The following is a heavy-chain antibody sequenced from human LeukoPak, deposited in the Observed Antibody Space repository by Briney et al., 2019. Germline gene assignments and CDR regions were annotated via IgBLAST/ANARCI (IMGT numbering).Heavy chain of an antibody. CDR3: AREEAYGSGSYVVNYYYMDV. CDR1: GFTFSSYG. Sequence: GGSLRLSCAASGFTFSSYGMSWVRQAPGKGLEWVANIKQGGSEKYYVDSVKGRFTISRDNAKNSLYLQMNSLRAEDTAVYYCAREEAYGSGSYVVNYYYMDVWGKGTTVTISS. CDR2: IKQGGSEK. V-gene: IGHV3-7*01. J-gene: IGHJ6*03. D-gene: IGHD3-10*01.